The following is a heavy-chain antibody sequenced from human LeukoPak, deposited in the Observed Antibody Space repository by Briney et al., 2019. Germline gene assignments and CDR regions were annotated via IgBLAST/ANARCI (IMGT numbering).Heavy chain of an antibody. Sequence: GGSLRLSWAASGFTFSSYGVSWVRPAPGEGLGWVTSISSSGTNTYYADSVKGRFTISRDNSKSTLYLQMNSLRAEDTAVYYCGKLWYNGYDKDYWGQGTLVTVSS. CDR2: ISSSGTNT. CDR3: GKLWYNGYDKDY. D-gene: IGHD5-12*01. CDR1: GFTFSSYG. J-gene: IGHJ4*02. V-gene: IGHV3-23*01.